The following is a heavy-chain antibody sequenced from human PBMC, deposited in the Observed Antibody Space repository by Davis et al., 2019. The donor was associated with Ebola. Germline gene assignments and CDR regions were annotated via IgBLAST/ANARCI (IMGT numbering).Heavy chain of an antibody. CDR3: ARGTNGYNPGGYFDS. V-gene: IGHV5-10-1*04. Sequence: GESLKISCKGSGYSFTTYWIGWVRQLPGKGLEWMGRIDPSDSYTNYSPSFQGQVTISADKSISTAYLQWSSLKASDTAIYYCARGTNGYNPGGYFDSWGQGTLVTVSS. J-gene: IGHJ4*02. D-gene: IGHD5-24*01. CDR1: GYSFTTYW. CDR2: IDPSDSYT.